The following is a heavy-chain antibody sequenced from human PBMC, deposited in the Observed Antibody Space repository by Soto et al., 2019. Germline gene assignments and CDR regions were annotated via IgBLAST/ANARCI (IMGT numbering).Heavy chain of an antibody. J-gene: IGHJ4*02. CDR1: GFTFSSYA. Sequence: GGSLRLSCAASGFTFSSYAMHWVRQAPGKGLEYVSAISSNGGSTYYANSVKGRFTISRDNSKNTLYLQMGSLIAEDMAVYYCARGICSGGSCWIFDYWGQGTLVTVSS. CDR3: ARGICSGGSCWIFDY. V-gene: IGHV3-64*01. D-gene: IGHD2-15*01. CDR2: ISSNGGST.